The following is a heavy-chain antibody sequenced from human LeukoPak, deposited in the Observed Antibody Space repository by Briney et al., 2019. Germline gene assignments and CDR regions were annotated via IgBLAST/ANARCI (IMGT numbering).Heavy chain of an antibody. V-gene: IGHV1-18*01. CDR3: ARDRLYSYSTRWEIDY. J-gene: IGHJ4*02. Sequence: GASVKVSRKASGYTFTSFGISWVRQAPGQGLEWMGWIGTYNGDTNYAQKIQGRVTMTTDTSTSTAYMELRSLRSDDTAVYYCARDRLYSYSTRWEIDYWGQGTLVTVSS. CDR2: IGTYNGDT. D-gene: IGHD6-13*01. CDR1: GYTFTSFG.